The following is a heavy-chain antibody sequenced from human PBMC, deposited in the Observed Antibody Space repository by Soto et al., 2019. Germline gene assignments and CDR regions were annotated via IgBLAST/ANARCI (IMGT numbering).Heavy chain of an antibody. J-gene: IGHJ5*02. D-gene: IGHD1-1*01. CDR3: ARDPHEFWTSYWFDP. CDR2: TSAYDGKT. Sequence: GASVKVSCKTSGYTFNTYGINWVRQAPGQGLELMGWTSAYDGKTTYAEKFQGRVTLTTDTSTSTAYMELRSLRSDDTAIYYCARDPHEFWTSYWFDPWGQGTPVTVS. V-gene: IGHV1-18*01. CDR1: GYTFNTYG.